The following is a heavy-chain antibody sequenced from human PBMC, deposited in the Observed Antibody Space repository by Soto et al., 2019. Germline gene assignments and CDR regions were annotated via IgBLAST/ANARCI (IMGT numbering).Heavy chain of an antibody. V-gene: IGHV1-69*13. J-gene: IGHJ4*02. CDR3: ARDPTMVRGNFDY. Sequence: SVKVSCKASGGTFSSYAIRWVRQAPGQGLEWMGGIIPIFGTANYAQKFQGRVTITADESTSTAYMELSSLRSEDTAVYYCARDPTMVRGNFDYWGQGTLVTVSS. CDR2: IIPIFGTA. CDR1: GGTFSSYA. D-gene: IGHD3-10*01.